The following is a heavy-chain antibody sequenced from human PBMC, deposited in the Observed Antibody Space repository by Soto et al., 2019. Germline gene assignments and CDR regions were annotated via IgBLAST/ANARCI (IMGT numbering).Heavy chain of an antibody. V-gene: IGHV3-21*06. J-gene: IGHJ4*02. CDR3: ARESEDLTSNFDY. CDR1: GFTFTRYS. Sequence: PGGSLRLSGAASGFTFTRYSMNWVRKAPGKGLEWVSSISSTTNYIYYGDSMKGRFTISRDNAKNSLSLEMNSLRAEDTAVYYCARESEDLTSNFDYWGQGTLVTVSS. CDR2: ISSTTNYI.